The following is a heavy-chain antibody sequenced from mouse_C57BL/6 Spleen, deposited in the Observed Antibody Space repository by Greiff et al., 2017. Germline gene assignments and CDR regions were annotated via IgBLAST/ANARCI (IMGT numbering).Heavy chain of an antibody. Sequence: VQLQQPGAELVKPGASVTLSCKASGYTFTSYWMQWVKQRPGQGLEWIGEIDPSASYTNYNQKFKGKATLTVDTSSSTAYMQLSSLTSEDSAVYYCAFITTVVATDYYAMDYWGQGTSVTVSS. V-gene: IGHV1-50*01. CDR2: IDPSASYT. J-gene: IGHJ4*01. CDR3: AFITTVVATDYYAMDY. D-gene: IGHD1-1*01. CDR1: GYTFTSYW.